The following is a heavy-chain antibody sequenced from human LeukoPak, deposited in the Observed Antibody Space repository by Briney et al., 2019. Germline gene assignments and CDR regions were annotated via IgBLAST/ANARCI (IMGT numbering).Heavy chain of an antibody. CDR3: ARVGGRAAAGTVGWFDP. V-gene: IGHV3-21*01. D-gene: IGHD6-13*01. CDR1: GFTFSSYS. Sequence: PGGSLRLSCAASGFTFSSYSMNWVRQAPGKGLEWVSSISSSSSYIYFADSVKGRFTISRDNAKNSLYLQVNSLRAEDTAVYYCARVGGRAAAGTVGWFDPWGQGTLVTVSS. J-gene: IGHJ5*02. CDR2: ISSSSSYI.